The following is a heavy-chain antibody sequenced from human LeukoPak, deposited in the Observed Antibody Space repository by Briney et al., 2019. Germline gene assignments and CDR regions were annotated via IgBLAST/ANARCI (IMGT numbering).Heavy chain of an antibody. Sequence: GRSLRLSCAASGFTFDDYVMHWVRQAPGKGLEWVSGISWNSGSIDYADSVKGRFTISRDNAKNSLYLQMNSLRAEDTAVYYCAREGPLTGDAFDIWGQGTMVTVSS. CDR2: ISWNSGSI. CDR1: GFTFDDYV. J-gene: IGHJ3*02. V-gene: IGHV3-9*01. D-gene: IGHD7-27*01. CDR3: AREGPLTGDAFDI.